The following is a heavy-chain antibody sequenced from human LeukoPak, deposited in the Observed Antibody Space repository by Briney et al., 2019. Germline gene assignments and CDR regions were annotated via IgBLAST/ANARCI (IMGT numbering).Heavy chain of an antibody. CDR2: INPNSGGT. V-gene: IGHV1-2*06. J-gene: IGHJ5*02. D-gene: IGHD3-9*01. CDR1: GGTFSSYA. CDR3: ARDPTYYDILTGLEQYNWFDP. Sequence: GASVKVSCKASGGTFSSYALGSVRQAPGQGLEWMGRINPNSGGTNYAQKFQGRVTMTRDTSISTAYMELSRLRSDDTAVYYCARDPTYYDILTGLEQYNWFDPWGQGTLVTVSS.